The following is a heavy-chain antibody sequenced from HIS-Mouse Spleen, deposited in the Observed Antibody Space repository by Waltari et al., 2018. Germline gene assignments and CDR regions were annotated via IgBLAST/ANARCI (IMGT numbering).Heavy chain of an antibody. CDR1: GFTFSSYC. D-gene: IGHD2-8*01. CDR2: IWYDGSNK. Sequence: QVQLVESGGGVVQPGRSLRRSWAASGFTFSSYCMHWVRQAPGKGLEWVAVIWYDGSNKYYADSVKGRFTISRDNSKNTLYLQMNSLRAEDTAVYYCAKGGLMVYAIGDYWGQGTLVTVSS. V-gene: IGHV3-33*06. CDR3: AKGGLMVYAIGDY. J-gene: IGHJ4*02.